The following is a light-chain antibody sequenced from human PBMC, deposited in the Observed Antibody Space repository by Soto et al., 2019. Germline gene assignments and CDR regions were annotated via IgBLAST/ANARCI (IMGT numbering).Light chain of an antibody. V-gene: IGKV3-20*01. CDR3: QQYGSSPT. CDR1: QSVSSSY. CDR2: GAS. J-gene: IGKJ1*01. Sequence: EIVLTQSPGTLSLSPGERATLSCRASQSVSSSYLAWYQQKPGQAPRLLIYGASSRATGIPVRFRGSGTGTDFTLTISRLEPEDFAVYYCQQYGSSPTFGQGTKVEIK.